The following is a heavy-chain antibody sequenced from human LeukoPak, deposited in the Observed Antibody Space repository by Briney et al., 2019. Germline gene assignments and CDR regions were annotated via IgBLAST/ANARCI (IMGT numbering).Heavy chain of an antibody. Sequence: GGPLRLSCAASGFTFSSYSMNWLRQAPGKGLEWVSSISSSSTYIYYADSVKGRFTISRDNAKNSLYLQMNSLRAEDTAVYYCARRIAVAGTRYFQHWGQGTLVTVSS. D-gene: IGHD6-19*01. V-gene: IGHV3-21*01. J-gene: IGHJ1*01. CDR1: GFTFSSYS. CDR2: ISSSSTYI. CDR3: ARRIAVAGTRYFQH.